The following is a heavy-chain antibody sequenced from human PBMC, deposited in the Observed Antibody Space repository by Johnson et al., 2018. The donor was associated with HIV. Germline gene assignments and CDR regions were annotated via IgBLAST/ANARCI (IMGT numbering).Heavy chain of an antibody. J-gene: IGHJ3*02. CDR3: ARVRVGAFDI. V-gene: IGHV3-66*02. CDR1: GFTFSSDY. Sequence: EVQLVESGGGVVQPGRSLRLSCAASGFTFSSDYMTWVRQAPGKGLEWVSIIYSGGRTYYTRSVKGRFTISRDNSKNMLFLQINSLRVEDTAVYYCARVRVGAFDIWGQGTMVTVSS. CDR2: IYSGGRT. D-gene: IGHD1-26*01.